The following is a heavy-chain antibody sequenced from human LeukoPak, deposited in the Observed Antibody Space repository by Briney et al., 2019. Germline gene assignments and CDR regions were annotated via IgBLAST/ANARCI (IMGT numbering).Heavy chain of an antibody. CDR3: VRDGGYYGPDS. CDR2: INQVASEK. J-gene: IGHJ4*02. CDR1: GFTISFYW. V-gene: IGHV3-7*04. Sequence: GGSLRLSCAASGFTISFYWMSWVRHAPGKGLEGVANINQVASEKNYVDSVKGRFTISRDNAKNSLYLQMNSVRAEDTAMYYCVRDGGYYGPDSWGQGALVSVSS. D-gene: IGHD3-10*01.